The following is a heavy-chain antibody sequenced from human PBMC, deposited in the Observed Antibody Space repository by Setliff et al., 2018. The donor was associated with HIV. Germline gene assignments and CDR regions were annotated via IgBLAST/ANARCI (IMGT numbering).Heavy chain of an antibody. CDR3: VRELHWNDGVDQ. V-gene: IGHV3-7*03. CDR1: GFTFINYY. J-gene: IGHJ4*02. CDR2: INLDGSGT. Sequence: GGSLRLSCAASGFTFINYYMAWVRQRPGKGLEWVANINLDGSGTHYVDSVKGRFTISRDNAKNSLYLRLNSLRVDDTAVYYCVRELHWNDGVDQWGQGTLVTVSS. D-gene: IGHD1-1*01.